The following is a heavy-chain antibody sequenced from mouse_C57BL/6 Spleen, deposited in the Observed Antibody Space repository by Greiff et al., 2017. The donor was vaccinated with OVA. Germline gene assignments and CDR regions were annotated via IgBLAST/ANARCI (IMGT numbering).Heavy chain of an antibody. V-gene: IGHV1-76*01. D-gene: IGHD2-4*01. CDR1: GYTFTDYY. J-gene: IGHJ2*01. Sequence: VQRVESGAELVRPGASVKLSCKASGYTFTDYYINWVKQRPGQGLEWIARIYPGSGNTYYNEKFTGKATLTADKSSSTVYMQLSSLTSEDTAVYFCARCDYYFDYWGQGTTLTVSS. CDR3: ARCDYYFDY. CDR2: IYPGSGNT.